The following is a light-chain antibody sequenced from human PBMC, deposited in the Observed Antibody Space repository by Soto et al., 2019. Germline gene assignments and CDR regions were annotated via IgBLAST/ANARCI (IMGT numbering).Light chain of an antibody. V-gene: IGLV2-14*01. CDR2: DVS. CDR1: SSDVGAYNY. Sequence: QSALTQPASVSGSPGQSIAISCTGTSSDVGAYNYVSWYQQHPGKAPKLMIYDVSNRPSGVSDRFSGSKSGNTASLTISGLQAEDEADYYCSSYTTSETYVFGSGTKLTVL. J-gene: IGLJ1*01. CDR3: SSYTTSETYV.